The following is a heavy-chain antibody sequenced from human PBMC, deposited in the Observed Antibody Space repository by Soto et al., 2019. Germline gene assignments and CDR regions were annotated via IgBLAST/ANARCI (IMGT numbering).Heavy chain of an antibody. J-gene: IGHJ1*01. Sequence: EVQLVQSGAEVKKPGESLKISCKGSGYSFTNYWIGWVRQMPGKGLEWMGIIYPGDSDTRYSPSFQGQVTISADKSISTASLQWSSLKASDTAMYYCARQDYYDSSGYYGFQHWGQGTLVTVSS. CDR1: GYSFTNYW. CDR3: ARQDYYDSSGYYGFQH. CDR2: IYPGDSDT. V-gene: IGHV5-51*01. D-gene: IGHD3-22*01.